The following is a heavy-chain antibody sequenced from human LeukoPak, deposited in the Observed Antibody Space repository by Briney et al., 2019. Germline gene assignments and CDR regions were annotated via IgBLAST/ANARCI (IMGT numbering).Heavy chain of an antibody. V-gene: IGHV3-30*04. D-gene: IGHD3-10*01. CDR1: GITFSNYA. Sequence: GRSLRLSCTAPGITFSNYAMHWVRQAPGEGLEWVTVISNDGSVKYYADSVKGRFTISRDNSKNTLYLQMNSLRAEDTAVYFCAKVGGSGTSYYYFGMDVWGQGTTVTVS. CDR3: AKVGGSGTSYYYFGMDV. J-gene: IGHJ6*02. CDR2: ISNDGSVK.